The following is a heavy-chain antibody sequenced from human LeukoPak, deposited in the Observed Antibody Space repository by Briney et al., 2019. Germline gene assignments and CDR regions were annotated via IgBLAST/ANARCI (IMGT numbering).Heavy chain of an antibody. Sequence: ASVKVSCKASGYTFTDYYMHWLQQAPGKGLEWMGRVDPADGEVAYAEKFQGRVTITADPSRATAYMELASLRSEDTAVYYCARHGGISIFGEAQPGGAFDIWGQGTMVTVSS. D-gene: IGHD3-3*01. CDR3: ARHGGISIFGEAQPGGAFDI. CDR1: GYTFTDYY. J-gene: IGHJ3*02. V-gene: IGHV1-69-2*01. CDR2: VDPADGEV.